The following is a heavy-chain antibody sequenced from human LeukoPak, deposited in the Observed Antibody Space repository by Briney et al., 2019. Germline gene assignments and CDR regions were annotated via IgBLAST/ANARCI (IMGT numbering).Heavy chain of an antibody. V-gene: IGHV4-59*08. CDR1: GGSISSYY. D-gene: IGHD1-26*01. CDR2: IYYSGST. Sequence: SETLSLTCTVSGGSISSYYWSWIRQPPGKGLEWIGYIYYSGSTNYNPSLKSRVTISVDTSKNQFSLKLSSVTAADTAVYYCARHQWDRGWFDPWGQGTLVTVSS. CDR3: ARHQWDRGWFDP. J-gene: IGHJ5*02.